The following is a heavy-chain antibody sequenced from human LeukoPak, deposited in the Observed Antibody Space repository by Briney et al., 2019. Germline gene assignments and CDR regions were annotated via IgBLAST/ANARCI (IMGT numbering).Heavy chain of an antibody. CDR2: VYNSAST. CDR3: ASRAKLYSGSGSPGDAFEI. D-gene: IGHD3-10*01. J-gene: IGHJ3*02. V-gene: IGHV4-61*01. Sequence: PSETLSLTGTVPGGSVSSVTYSWSWIRQPPGKRLEWIGFVYNSASTNYNPSLKSRVTISVDTSKNKFSLKLTSVTAADTAVYFCASRAKLYSGSGSPGDAFEIWGQGTMVTVSS. CDR1: GGSVSSVTYS.